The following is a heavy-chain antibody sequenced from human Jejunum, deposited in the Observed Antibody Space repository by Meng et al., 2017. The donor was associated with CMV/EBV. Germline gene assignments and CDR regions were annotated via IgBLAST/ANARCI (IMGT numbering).Heavy chain of an antibody. V-gene: IGHV1-2*02. CDR1: GYTISGYY. D-gene: IGHD6-19*01. J-gene: IGHJ4*02. Sequence: CKPSGYTISGYYMHWVRQAPGQGLEWLGWINPNSAGTSFAQKFQGRVTMTRDTSITTFYMELSGLISDDTAVYYCARGGAVANKNDYWGQGTLVTVSS. CDR3: ARGGAVANKNDY. CDR2: INPNSAGT.